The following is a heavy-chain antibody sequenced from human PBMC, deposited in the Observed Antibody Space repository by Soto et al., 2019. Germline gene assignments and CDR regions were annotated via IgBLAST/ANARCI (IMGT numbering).Heavy chain of an antibody. CDR1: GGSISSYY. J-gene: IGHJ3*02. CDR3: AIDSGLHYYDFWSGYWAAFDI. CDR2: IYYSGST. Sequence: SETLSLTCTVSGGSISSYYWSWIRQPPGKGLEWIGYIYYSGSTNYNPSLKSRVTISVDTSKNQFSLKLSSVTAADTAVYYCAIDSGLHYYDFWSGYWAAFDIWGQGTMVTVSS. V-gene: IGHV4-59*01. D-gene: IGHD3-3*01.